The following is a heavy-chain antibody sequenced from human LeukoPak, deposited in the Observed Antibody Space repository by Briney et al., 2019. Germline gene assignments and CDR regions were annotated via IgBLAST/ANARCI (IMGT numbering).Heavy chain of an antibody. V-gene: IGHV1-46*01. CDR1: GYTLTSYY. Sequence: ASVKVSCKASGYTLTSYYMHWVRQAPGQGLEWMGIINPSGGSTSYAQKFQGRVTMTRDTSTSTVYMELSSLRSEDTAVYYCAKEGGTTVVTRYYFDYWGQGTLVTVSS. CDR2: INPSGGST. J-gene: IGHJ4*02. CDR3: AKEGGTTVVTRYYFDY. D-gene: IGHD4-23*01.